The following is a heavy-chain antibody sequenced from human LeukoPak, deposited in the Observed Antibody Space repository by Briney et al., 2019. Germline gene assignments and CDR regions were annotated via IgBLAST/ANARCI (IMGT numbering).Heavy chain of an antibody. J-gene: IGHJ4*02. CDR1: GDSLSSGSYY. CDR3: ASKSGSGSYYLGYFDH. Sequence: SETLSLTCTVSGDSLSSGSYYWSWIPHPPGKGLEWFGYIYHSESTNNNPSLKSRVTISVETTKNQFSLNLSSVTAADTAVYYCASKSGSGSYYLGYFDHWGQGTLVTVSS. V-gene: IGHV4-61*01. CDR2: IYHSEST. D-gene: IGHD3-10*01.